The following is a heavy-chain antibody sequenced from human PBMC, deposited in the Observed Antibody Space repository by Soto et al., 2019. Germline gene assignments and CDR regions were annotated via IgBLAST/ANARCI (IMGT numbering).Heavy chain of an antibody. Sequence: GASVKVSFKASGGTFSSYAISWLRQAPGQGLEWMGGIIPIFGTANYAQKFQGRVTITADESTSTAYMELSSLRSEDTAVYYCAKEVHCSGGDCYYIYYGLDVWGQGTTVTVSS. CDR1: GGTFSSYA. D-gene: IGHD2-15*01. CDR3: AKEVHCSGGDCYYIYYGLDV. V-gene: IGHV1-69*13. CDR2: IIPIFGTA. J-gene: IGHJ6*02.